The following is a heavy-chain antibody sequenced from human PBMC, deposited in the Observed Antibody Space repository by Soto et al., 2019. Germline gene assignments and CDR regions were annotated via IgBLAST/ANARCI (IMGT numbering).Heavy chain of an antibody. V-gene: IGHV3-30-3*01. CDR1: GFTFSSYA. D-gene: IGHD2-2*01. J-gene: IGHJ3*02. Sequence: PGGSLRLSCAASGFTFSSYAMHWVRQAPGKGLEWVAVISYDGSNKYYADSVKGRFTISRDNSKNTLYLQMNSLRAEDTAVYYCARDNRYLGYCISTSCPHDAFDIWGQGTMVTVSS. CDR3: ARDNRYLGYCISTSCPHDAFDI. CDR2: ISYDGSNK.